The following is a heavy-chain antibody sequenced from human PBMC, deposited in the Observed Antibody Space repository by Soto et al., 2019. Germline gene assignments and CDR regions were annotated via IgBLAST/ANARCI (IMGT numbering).Heavy chain of an antibody. CDR1: GGSISSSSYY. CDR2: IYYSGST. CDR3: ASDCSGGSCYWSPGAFDI. Sequence: QLQLQESGPGLVKPSETLSLTCTVSGGSISSSSYYWGWIRQPPGKGLEWMGSIYYSGSTYYNPSLKSRVTISEATSKNQFSLKLSSVTAADTAVYYCASDCSGGSCYWSPGAFDIWGQGTMVTVSS. D-gene: IGHD2-15*01. V-gene: IGHV4-39*01. J-gene: IGHJ3*02.